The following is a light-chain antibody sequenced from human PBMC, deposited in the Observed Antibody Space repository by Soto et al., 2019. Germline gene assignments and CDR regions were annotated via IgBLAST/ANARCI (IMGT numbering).Light chain of an antibody. CDR1: QSINSW. CDR2: KAS. Sequence: DIQMTQSPSTLSASVGDRVTITCRASQSINSWLAWYQQKPGKAPKLLIYKASSLESGVPSRFSGSGSGTEFTLTISSLQPDDFATYYCQQYNSYSPWTFGRGTKVEIK. J-gene: IGKJ1*01. V-gene: IGKV1-5*03. CDR3: QQYNSYSPWT.